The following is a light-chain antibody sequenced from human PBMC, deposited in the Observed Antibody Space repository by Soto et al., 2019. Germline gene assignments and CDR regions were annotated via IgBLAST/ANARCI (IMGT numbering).Light chain of an antibody. CDR2: AAA. CDR1: QTIGSW. CDR3: RQLQSYWPWT. Sequence: IHLTLSPSTLSGSVGDRVTITCRGSQTIGSWFAWYQQQPGKDATLLIYAAATLQSTVTSGCCGSGAGTDCTLTISCLLSEDFSTNYCRQLQSYWPWTFGHGTKVDIK. J-gene: IGKJ1*01. V-gene: IGKV1-5*01.